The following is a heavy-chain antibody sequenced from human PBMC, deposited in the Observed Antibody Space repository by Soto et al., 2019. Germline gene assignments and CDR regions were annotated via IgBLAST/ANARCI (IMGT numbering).Heavy chain of an antibody. V-gene: IGHV3-30*18. D-gene: IGHD2-15*01. CDR2: ISYDGSNK. CDR1: GFTFSSYG. Sequence: PWGSLRLSCSASGFTFSSYGMHWFRQAPGKGLEWVAVISYDGSNKYYADSVKGRFTISRDNSKNTLYLQMNSLRAEDTAVYYCAKVLLRHNYYYYGMDVWGQGTTVTVSS. J-gene: IGHJ6*02. CDR3: AKVLLRHNYYYYGMDV.